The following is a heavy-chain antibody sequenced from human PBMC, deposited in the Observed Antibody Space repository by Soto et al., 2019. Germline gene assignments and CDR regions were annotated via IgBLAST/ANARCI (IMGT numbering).Heavy chain of an antibody. CDR1: GGSISSYY. Sequence: SETLSLTCTVSGGSISSYYWSWIRQPPGKGLEWIGSIYYSGSTNYNPSLKSRVTISVDTSKNQFPLQLSSVTAADTAAYYCTRREATRHQPFDYWGQGTLVTVSS. D-gene: IGHD2-2*01. V-gene: IGHV4-59*08. CDR2: IYYSGST. CDR3: TRREATRHQPFDY. J-gene: IGHJ4*02.